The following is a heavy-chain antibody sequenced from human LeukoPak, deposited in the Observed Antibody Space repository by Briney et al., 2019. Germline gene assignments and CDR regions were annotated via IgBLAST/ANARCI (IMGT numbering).Heavy chain of an antibody. D-gene: IGHD3-10*01. Sequence: SETLSLTCTVSGGSISSGGYYWRWIRQHPGKGLEWIGYIYYSGSTYYNPSLKSRVTISVDTSKNQFSLKLSSVTAADTAVYYCASAGEEYYYGSGTQGWFDPWGQGTLVTVSS. V-gene: IGHV4-31*03. J-gene: IGHJ5*02. CDR1: GGSISSGGYY. CDR3: ASAGEEYYYGSGTQGWFDP. CDR2: IYYSGST.